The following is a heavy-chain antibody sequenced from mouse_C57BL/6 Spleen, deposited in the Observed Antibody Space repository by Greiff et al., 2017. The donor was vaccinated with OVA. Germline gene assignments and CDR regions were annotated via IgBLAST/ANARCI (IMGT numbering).Heavy chain of an antibody. V-gene: IGHV1-50*01. D-gene: IGHD1-1*01. J-gene: IGHJ4*01. CDR2: IDPSDSYT. CDR3: APYGGENAMDY. CDR1: GYTFTSYW. Sequence: QVQLQQPGAELVKPGASVKLSCKASGYTFTSYWMQWVKQRPGQGLEWIGEIDPSDSYTNYNQKFKGKATLTVDTSSSTAYMQLSSLTSEDSAVYYCAPYGGENAMDYWGQGTSVTVSS.